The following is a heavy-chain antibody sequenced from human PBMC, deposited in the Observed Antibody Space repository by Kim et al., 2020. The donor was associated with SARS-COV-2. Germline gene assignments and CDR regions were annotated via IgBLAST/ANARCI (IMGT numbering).Heavy chain of an antibody. CDR2: T. J-gene: IGHJ5*01. D-gene: IGHD3-3*01. Sequence: TDYADSVKGRFTITKDSTKNLLFLPMNSLTVEDTAVYFCSRDTFGPEDSWGQGTLVTVSS. V-gene: IGHV3-74*01. CDR3: SRDTFGPEDS.